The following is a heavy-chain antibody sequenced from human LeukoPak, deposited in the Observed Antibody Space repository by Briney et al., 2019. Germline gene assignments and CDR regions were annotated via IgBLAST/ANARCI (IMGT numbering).Heavy chain of an antibody. J-gene: IGHJ4*02. D-gene: IGHD3-10*01. CDR3: ARGLYYYGSGNFVPGLPDY. CDR1: GFTFSSYA. CDR2: ICGRGTTK. Sequence: GGSLRLSGAASGFTFSSYAMSWVRQAPGKGLEWVSYICGRGTTKYYADSVKGRFTISRDNAENSLYLQMNDLRAEDTAVYYCARGLYYYGSGNFVPGLPDYWGQGTLVTVSS. V-gene: IGHV3-48*03.